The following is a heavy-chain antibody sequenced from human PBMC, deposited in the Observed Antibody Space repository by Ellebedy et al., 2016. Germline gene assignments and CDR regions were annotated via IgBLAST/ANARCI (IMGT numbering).Heavy chain of an antibody. CDR2: INPSGGST. Sequence: ASVKVSCKASGYTFTSYYMHWVRQAPGQGLEWMGIINPSGGSTSYAQKLQGRVTMTRDTSTSTVYMELSSLRSEDTAVYYCARGALGPAAKAGNWFDPWGQGTLVTVSS. CDR1: GYTFTSYY. V-gene: IGHV1-46*04. CDR3: ARGALGPAAKAGNWFDP. J-gene: IGHJ5*02. D-gene: IGHD2-2*01.